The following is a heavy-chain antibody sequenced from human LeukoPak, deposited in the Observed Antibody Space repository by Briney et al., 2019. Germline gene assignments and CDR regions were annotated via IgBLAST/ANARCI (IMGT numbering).Heavy chain of an antibody. CDR1: GFTFSSYA. Sequence: PGGPLRLSCAASGFTFSSYAMSWVRQAPGKGLEWVSAISGSGGSTYYADSVKGRFTISRDNSKNTLYLQMNSPRAEDTAVYYCAKDFDSYGYWYYFDYWGQGTLVTVSS. J-gene: IGHJ4*02. CDR2: ISGSGGST. CDR3: AKDFDSYGYWYYFDY. D-gene: IGHD5-18*01. V-gene: IGHV3-23*01.